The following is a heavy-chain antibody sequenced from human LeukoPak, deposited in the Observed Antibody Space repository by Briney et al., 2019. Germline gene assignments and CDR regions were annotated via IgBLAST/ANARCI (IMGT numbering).Heavy chain of an antibody. J-gene: IGHJ4*02. CDR2: MNPNSGNT. D-gene: IGHD3-16*01. CDR3: ARGYDYVWGSQSPHFDY. V-gene: IGHV1-8*01. CDR1: GYTFTSYD. Sequence: ASVKVSCKASGYTFTSYDINWVRQITGQGLEWMGWMNPNSGNTGYAQKFQGRVTMTRNTSISTAYMELSSLRSEDTAVYYCARGYDYVWGSQSPHFDYWGQGTLVTVSS.